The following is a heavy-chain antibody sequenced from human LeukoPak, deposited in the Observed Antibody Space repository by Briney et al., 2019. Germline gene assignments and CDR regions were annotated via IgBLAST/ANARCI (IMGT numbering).Heavy chain of an antibody. V-gene: IGHV3-48*01. Sequence: PGGSLRLSCAASGFTFSGYSMNWVRQAPGKGLEWVSYISSGSSTIYYADSVRGRFTISRDNAKSSLYLQMNSLRAEDTAVYYCARGRADYYFDYWSQGTPVTVSS. CDR2: ISSGSSTI. CDR3: ARGRADYYFDY. J-gene: IGHJ4*02. CDR1: GFTFSGYS. D-gene: IGHD2-21*02.